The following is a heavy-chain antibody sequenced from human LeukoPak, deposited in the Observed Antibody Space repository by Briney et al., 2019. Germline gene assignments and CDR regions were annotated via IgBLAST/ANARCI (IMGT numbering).Heavy chain of an antibody. CDR1: GDSVSSDY. Sequence: SETLSLTCIVSGDSVSSDYWSWIRQSPGKGLEWIGYINYSGSSEYNPSLKSRVTISVDRSKNQVSLKMRSVTAADTAVYFCARLDCVSDTCYNYWAVGALVTVSS. CDR3: ARLDCVSDTCYNY. V-gene: IGHV4-59*08. J-gene: IGHJ4*02. CDR2: INYSGSS. D-gene: IGHD3-16*01.